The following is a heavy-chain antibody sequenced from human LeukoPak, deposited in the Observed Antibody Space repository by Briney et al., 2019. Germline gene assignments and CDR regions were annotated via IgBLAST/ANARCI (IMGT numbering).Heavy chain of an antibody. Sequence: SETLSLTCTVSGGSISSSRYFWGWIRQPPGKGLEWIGNIYYSGNTYYNPSLKSRVIISVDTSKNQFSLKLSSVTDADTAVYYCARQDFWSGYYYDYWGQGTLVTVSS. CDR3: ARQDFWSGYYYDY. J-gene: IGHJ4*02. D-gene: IGHD3-3*01. V-gene: IGHV4-39*01. CDR1: GGSISSSRYF. CDR2: IYYSGNT.